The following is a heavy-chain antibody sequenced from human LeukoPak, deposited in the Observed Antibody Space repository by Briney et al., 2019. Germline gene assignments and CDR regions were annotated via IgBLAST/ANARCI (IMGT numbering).Heavy chain of an antibody. J-gene: IGHJ5*02. D-gene: IGHD2-21*01. CDR1: SYSISSDYY. Sequence: SETLSLTCSVSSYSISSDYYWNWIRPPPGKGLEWIGSIYYSGSTYYNPSLKSRVTISVDTSKNQFSLKLSSVTAADTAVYYCARSLAYCGGDCYTNWFDPWGQGTLVTVSS. V-gene: IGHV4-38-2*01. CDR2: IYYSGST. CDR3: ARSLAYCGGDCYTNWFDP.